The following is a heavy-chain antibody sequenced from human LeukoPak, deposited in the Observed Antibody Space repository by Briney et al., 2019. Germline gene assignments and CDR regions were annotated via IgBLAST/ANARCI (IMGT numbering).Heavy chain of an antibody. V-gene: IGHV3-33*01. J-gene: IGHJ6*03. Sequence: GGSLRLSCAASGFSLSNYGMHWVRQAPGKGLEWVAALLYDGNTKHYADSVKGRFTISRDISKNTFYLQMNSLTAEDAAVYYCARDHRPEIQYYYMDVWGKGTTVAVSS. CDR2: LLYDGNTK. CDR3: ARDHRPEIQYYYMDV. CDR1: GFSLSNYG. D-gene: IGHD1-14*01.